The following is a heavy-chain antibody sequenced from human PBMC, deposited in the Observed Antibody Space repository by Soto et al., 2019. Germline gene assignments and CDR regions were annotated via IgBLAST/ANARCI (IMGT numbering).Heavy chain of an antibody. V-gene: IGHV3-48*02. Sequence: EVQLVESGGALVQRGGSLTLSCAASGFRFSIYSMNWVRQAPGKGLEWSAYITSDTKTIKYAESVKGRFTISRDNANNSVYLQMDNLSDEDTAVYYCASSVEGHFDYWGQGTVVTVSS. J-gene: IGHJ4*02. CDR2: ITSDTKTI. CDR3: ASSVEGHFDY. CDR1: GFRFSIYS.